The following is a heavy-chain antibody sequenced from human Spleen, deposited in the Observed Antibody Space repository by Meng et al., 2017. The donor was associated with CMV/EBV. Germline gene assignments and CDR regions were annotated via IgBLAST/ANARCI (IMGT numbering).Heavy chain of an antibody. J-gene: IGHJ5*02. CDR1: GYTFTGYY. V-gene: IGHV1-2*02. CDR2: INPNSGGT. CDR3: ARKIVVPAAEGFDP. Sequence: ASVKVSCKASGYTFTGYYMHWVRQAPGQGLEWMGWINPNSGGTNYAQKFQGRVTMTRDTSISTAYMELSRLRSDDTAVYYCARKIVVPAAEGFDPWGQGTLVTVSS. D-gene: IGHD2-2*01.